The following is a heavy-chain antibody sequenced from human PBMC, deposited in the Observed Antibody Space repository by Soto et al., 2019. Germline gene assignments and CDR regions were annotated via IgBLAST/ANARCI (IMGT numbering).Heavy chain of an antibody. CDR2: ISGSGGST. CDR1: GFTFSSYA. V-gene: IGHV3-23*01. Sequence: GGSLRLSCAASGFTFSSYAMSWVRQAPGKGLEWVSAISGSGGSTYYADSVKDRFTISRDNSKNTLYLQMNSLRAEDTAVYYCAKGLLLGELSPTSFDYWGQGTLVTVSS. D-gene: IGHD3-16*02. J-gene: IGHJ4*02. CDR3: AKGLLLGELSPTSFDY.